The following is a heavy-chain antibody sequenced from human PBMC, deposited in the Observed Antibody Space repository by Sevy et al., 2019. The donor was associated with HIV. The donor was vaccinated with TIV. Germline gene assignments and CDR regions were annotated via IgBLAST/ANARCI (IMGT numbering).Heavy chain of an antibody. CDR2: ISGLSNYI. CDR1: GFTFSSFN. J-gene: IGHJ4*02. Sequence: GGSLRLSCAASGFTFSSFNMNWVRQAPGKGLEWVSSISGLSNYIYYEESLKGRFIISRDNAKNTLYLQMNSLRADDTAVYYCARGPPDGSYDYFDYWGQGTLVTVSS. D-gene: IGHD1-26*01. CDR3: ARGPPDGSYDYFDY. V-gene: IGHV3-21*06.